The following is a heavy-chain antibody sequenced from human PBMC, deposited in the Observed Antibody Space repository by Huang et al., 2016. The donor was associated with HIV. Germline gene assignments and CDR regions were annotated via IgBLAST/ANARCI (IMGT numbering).Heavy chain of an antibody. J-gene: IGHJ4*02. CDR2: LMPVFDSP. CDR3: ARGSLEYSVSSSLDY. Sequence: QVQLLQSGAEVKKPGSSVKVSCKASGGPFRSYSIAWVRQAPGQGLEWMASLMPVFDSPNYAQKLQGRVRVTADESTSTVYREWRDLRPDDTAVYFCARGSLEYSVSSSLDYWGQGTHVTVSS. D-gene: IGHD4-4*01. V-gene: IGHV1-69*13. CDR1: GGPFRSYS.